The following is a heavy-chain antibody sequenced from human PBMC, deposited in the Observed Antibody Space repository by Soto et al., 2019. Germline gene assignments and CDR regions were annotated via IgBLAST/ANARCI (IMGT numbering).Heavy chain of an antibody. D-gene: IGHD3-22*01. CDR2: IYYTGST. V-gene: IGHV4-59*01. CDR3: ARVGRLLREADS. J-gene: IGHJ4*02. CDR1: GGSISGFY. Sequence: QVQLQESGPGLLKSSETLSLTCTVSGGSISGFYWSWIRQPPGNGLEWLGYIYYTGSTNYNPSLKSRVPISLDTSSNQFALKLTSVTAADTAVYYCARVGRLLREADSWGQGTLVTVSS.